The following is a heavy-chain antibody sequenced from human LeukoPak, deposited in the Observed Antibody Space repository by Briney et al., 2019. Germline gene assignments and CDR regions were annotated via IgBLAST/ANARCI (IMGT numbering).Heavy chain of an antibody. J-gene: IGHJ4*02. CDR2: ISSSSSYI. Sequence: GGSLRLSCAASGFTFSSYSMNWVRQAPGKGLEWVSSISSSSSYIYYADSVKGRFTSSRDNAKNSLYLQVNSLRAEDTAVYYCARDDFWSELTGWGQGTLVTVSS. V-gene: IGHV3-21*01. CDR3: ARDDFWSELTG. CDR1: GFTFSSYS. D-gene: IGHD3-3*01.